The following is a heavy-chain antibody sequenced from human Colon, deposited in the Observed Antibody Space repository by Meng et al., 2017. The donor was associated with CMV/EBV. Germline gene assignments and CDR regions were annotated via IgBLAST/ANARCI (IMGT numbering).Heavy chain of an antibody. CDR3: ARIPGSSTSCYRYYYYGMDV. CDR2: IIPILGIA. J-gene: IGHJ6*02. V-gene: IGHV1-69*10. D-gene: IGHD2-2*01. CDR1: VGTFSSYA. Sequence: SSVKVSCKASVGTFSSYAICWVRQAPGQGLEWMGGIIPILGIANYAQKFQGRVTITADKSTSTAYMELSSLRSEDTAVYYCARIPGSSTSCYRYYYYGMDVWGQGTTVTVSS.